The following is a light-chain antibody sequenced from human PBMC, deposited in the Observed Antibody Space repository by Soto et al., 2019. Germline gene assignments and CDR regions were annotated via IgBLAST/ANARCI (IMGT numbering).Light chain of an antibody. V-gene: IGKV1-5*02. CDR2: DVS. J-gene: IGKJ1*01. CDR1: ESISSW. CDR3: QQYNSYSPWT. Sequence: DIQMTQIPSTLPASVGDTVTIICRASESISSWLAWYQQKPGKAPKLLIYDVSKLRRGAPSRFSGGGSGTEFILTISSLQPEDFATYFCQQYNSYSPWTFGQGTKVDIK.